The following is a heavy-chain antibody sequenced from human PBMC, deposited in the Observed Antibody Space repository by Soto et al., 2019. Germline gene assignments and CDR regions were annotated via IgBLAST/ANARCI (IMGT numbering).Heavy chain of an antibody. J-gene: IGHJ3*02. D-gene: IGHD3-9*01. Sequence: ASVKVSRKASGYTFIGHYIHWVRQAPGQGLEWMGWINPNSGGTNYAQKFQGRVTMTRDTSISTAYLELSRLRSDDTAVYYCARDSYYDILTGYSRNAFDIWGRGTMVTVSS. CDR2: INPNSGGT. V-gene: IGHV1-2*02. CDR3: ARDSYYDILTGYSRNAFDI. CDR1: GYTFIGHY.